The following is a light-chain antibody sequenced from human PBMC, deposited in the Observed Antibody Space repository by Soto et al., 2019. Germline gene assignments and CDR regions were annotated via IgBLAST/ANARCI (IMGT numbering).Light chain of an antibody. CDR3: LQYGNSPRT. V-gene: IGKV3-20*01. Sequence: EIVLTQSPGTLSLSPGERATLSCRASQSVSSRSLAWYQQKPGQAPRLLIFDASSRATGIPDRFSGSGSGTDFTLTISRLEPEDFAVYYCLQYGNSPRTFGQGTKVDIK. CDR1: QSVSSRS. J-gene: IGKJ1*01. CDR2: DAS.